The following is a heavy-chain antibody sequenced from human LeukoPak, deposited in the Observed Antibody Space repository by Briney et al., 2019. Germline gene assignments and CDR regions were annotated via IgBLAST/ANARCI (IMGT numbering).Heavy chain of an antibody. CDR1: GFTFSSYA. Sequence: QPGGSLRLSCAASGFTFSSYAMHWVRQAPGKGLEWVAVISYDGSNKYYADSVKRRFTISRDNSKNTLYLQMNSLRAEDTAVYYCARDYYYDSSGYPVTAPYYYYGTDVWGQGTTVTVSS. CDR3: ARDYYYDSSGYPVTAPYYYYGTDV. D-gene: IGHD3-22*01. CDR2: ISYDGSNK. J-gene: IGHJ6*02. V-gene: IGHV3-30-3*01.